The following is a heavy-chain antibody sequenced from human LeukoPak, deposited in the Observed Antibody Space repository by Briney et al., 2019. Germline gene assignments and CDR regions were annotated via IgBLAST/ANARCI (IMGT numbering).Heavy chain of an antibody. J-gene: IGHJ4*02. V-gene: IGHV4-34*01. CDR2: INHSGST. CDR1: SGSISGYY. D-gene: IGHD3-9*01. Sequence: PSETLSLTCAVYSGSISGYYWSWIRQPPGKGLEWIGEINHSGSTNYNPSLKSRVTISVDTSKNQFSLKLSSVTAADTAVYYCARGKRVLRYFDWLSAFDYWGQGTLVTVSS. CDR3: ARGKRVLRYFDWLSAFDY.